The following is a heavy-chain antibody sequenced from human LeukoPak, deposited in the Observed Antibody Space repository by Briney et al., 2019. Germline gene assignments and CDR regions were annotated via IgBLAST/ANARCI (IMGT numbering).Heavy chain of an antibody. CDR3: ARKGRVLQWLRFRSSFDY. V-gene: IGHV4-39*01. D-gene: IGHD5-12*01. Sequence: SETLSLTCTVSGGAISSSSNYYWGWIRQPPGKGLEWIGSIYYSGSTYYNPSLKSRVTISVDTSKNQFSLKLSSVTAADTAVYYCARKGRVLQWLRFRSSFDYWGQGTLVTVSS. CDR1: GGAISSSSNYY. J-gene: IGHJ4*02. CDR2: IYYSGST.